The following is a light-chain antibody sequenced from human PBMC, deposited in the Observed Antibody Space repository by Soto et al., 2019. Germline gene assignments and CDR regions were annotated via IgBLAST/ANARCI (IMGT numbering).Light chain of an antibody. CDR1: SSDVGGYNY. J-gene: IGLJ1*01. Sequence: QSVLTQPASVSGSPGQWITISCTGTSSDVGGYNYVSWYQQHPGKAPKLMIYDVSNRPSGVSNRFSGSKSGNTASLTISGLQAEDEADYYCSSYTSSSSLAFGTGTKVTVL. V-gene: IGLV2-14*01. CDR2: DVS. CDR3: SSYTSSSSLA.